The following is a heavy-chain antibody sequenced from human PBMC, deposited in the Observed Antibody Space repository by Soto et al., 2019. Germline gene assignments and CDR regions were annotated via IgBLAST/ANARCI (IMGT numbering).Heavy chain of an antibody. CDR3: ARVALLRFLEWPYYYYYMDV. Sequence: SETLCLTCSVSGGSISGGGGYWSWIRQHPGKGLEWIGYIYYSGSTYYNPSLKSRVTISVDTSKNQFSLKLSSVTAADTAVYYCARVALLRFLEWPYYYYYMDVWGKGTTVTVSS. J-gene: IGHJ6*03. D-gene: IGHD3-3*01. CDR1: GGSISGGGGY. V-gene: IGHV4-31*03. CDR2: IYYSGST.